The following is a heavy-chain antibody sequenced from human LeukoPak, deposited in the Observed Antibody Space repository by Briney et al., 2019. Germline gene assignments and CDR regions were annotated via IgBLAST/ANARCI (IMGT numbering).Heavy chain of an antibody. D-gene: IGHD2-2*03. Sequence: SVKVSCKASGGTFSSYAISWVRQAPGQGLEWMGGIIPIFGTANYAQKFQGRVTITADESTSTAYMELSSLRSEDTAVYYCASGYCSSTSCDDFDYWGQGTLVTVSS. V-gene: IGHV1-69*01. CDR1: GGTFSSYA. CDR2: IIPIFGTA. J-gene: IGHJ4*02. CDR3: ASGYCSSTSCDDFDY.